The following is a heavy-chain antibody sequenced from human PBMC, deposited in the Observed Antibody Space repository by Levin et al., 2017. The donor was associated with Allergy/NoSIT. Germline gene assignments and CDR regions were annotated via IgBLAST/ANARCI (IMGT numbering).Heavy chain of an antibody. Sequence: PGGSLRLSCAASGFTFSSYWMSWVRQAPGKGLEWVANIKQDGSEKYYVDSVKGRFTISRDNAKNSLYLQMNSLRAEDTAVYYCARVDPVAGPAIDYWGQGTLVTVSS. CDR1: GFTFSSYW. J-gene: IGHJ4*02. V-gene: IGHV3-7*01. D-gene: IGHD6-19*01. CDR3: ARVDPVAGPAIDY. CDR2: IKQDGSEK.